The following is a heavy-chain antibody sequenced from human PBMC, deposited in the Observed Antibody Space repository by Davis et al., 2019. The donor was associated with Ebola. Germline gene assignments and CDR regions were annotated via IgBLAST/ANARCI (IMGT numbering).Heavy chain of an antibody. Sequence: SVKVSCKASGGTFSSYAISWVRQAPGQGLEWMGGIIPIFGTANYAQKFQGRVTITADESTSTAYMELSSLRSEDTAVYYCASRVRYSSSWYGMDVWGQGTTVTVSS. CDR1: GGTFSSYA. V-gene: IGHV1-69*13. CDR2: IIPIFGTA. J-gene: IGHJ6*02. D-gene: IGHD6-13*01. CDR3: ASRVRYSSSWYGMDV.